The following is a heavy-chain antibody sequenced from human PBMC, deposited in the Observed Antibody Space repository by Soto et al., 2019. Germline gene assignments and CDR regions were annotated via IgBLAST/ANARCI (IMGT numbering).Heavy chain of an antibody. CDR2: VSASGTGT. J-gene: IGHJ4*02. CDR3: ARDQGASYGLYYFDY. V-gene: IGHV3-23*01. Sequence: EVQLLESGGGLVQPGGSLRLSCAASGFTFRSYAMSWVCQAPGKGLEWVSAVSASGTGTYYSDSVKGRFTISRDNSKNTLYLQMNSLRAEDTALYYCARDQGASYGLYYFDYWGQGTLVTVSS. CDR1: GFTFRSYA. D-gene: IGHD5-18*01.